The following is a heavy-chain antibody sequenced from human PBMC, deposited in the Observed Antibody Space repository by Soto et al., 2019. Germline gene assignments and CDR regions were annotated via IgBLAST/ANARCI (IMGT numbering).Heavy chain of an antibody. V-gene: IGHV1-8*01. D-gene: IGHD2-21*02. Sequence: ASVKVSCKASGYTFTSYDISWVRQATGQGLEWMGWMNPNSGNTGYAQKFQGRVTITADESTSTAYMELSSLRSEDTAVYYCARGTTIEYYFDYWGQGTLVTVSS. CDR1: GYTFTSYD. J-gene: IGHJ4*02. CDR2: MNPNSGNT. CDR3: ARGTTIEYYFDY.